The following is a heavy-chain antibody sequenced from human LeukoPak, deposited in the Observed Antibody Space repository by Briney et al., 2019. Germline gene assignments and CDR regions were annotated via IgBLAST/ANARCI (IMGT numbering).Heavy chain of an antibody. D-gene: IGHD3-10*01. CDR2: ISYDGSNK. CDR1: GFTFSSYG. CDR3: ARDAVTMVRGVSFDY. J-gene: IGHJ4*02. V-gene: IGHV3-30*03. Sequence: PGGSLRLSCAASGFTFSSYGMHWVRQAPGKGLEWVAVISYDGSNKYYADSVKGRFTISRDNSKNTLYLQMNSLRAEDTAVYYCARDAVTMVRGVSFDYWGQGTLVTVSS.